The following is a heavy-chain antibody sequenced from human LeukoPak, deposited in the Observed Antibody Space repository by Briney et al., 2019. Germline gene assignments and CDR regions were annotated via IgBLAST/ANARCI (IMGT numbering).Heavy chain of an antibody. CDR1: GGSISSGGYY. CDR2: IYYSGST. Sequence: SQTLSLTCTVSGGSISSGGYYWSWIRQHPGKGLEWIGYIYYSGSTYYNPSLKSRVTISVDTSKNQFSLKLSSVTAADTAVYYCARGGTRPDYYFDYWGQGTLLTVSS. D-gene: IGHD2-2*01. J-gene: IGHJ4*02. V-gene: IGHV4-31*03. CDR3: ARGGTRPDYYFDY.